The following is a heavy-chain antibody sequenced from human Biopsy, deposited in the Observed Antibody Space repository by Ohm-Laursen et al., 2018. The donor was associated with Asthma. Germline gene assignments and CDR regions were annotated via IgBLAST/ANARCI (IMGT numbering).Heavy chain of an antibody. CDR3: ARVPTTLRYFDL. CDR1: GGSVSSGSYY. CDR2: ISYSGST. D-gene: IGHD2-15*01. V-gene: IGHV4-61*01. J-gene: IGHJ2*01. Sequence: SDTLSLTCTVSGGSVSSGSYYWSWIRQPPGKGLAWVSYISYSGSTDYIPSLKSRLTISMDTSKNQFSLKLSSVTAADTAVYYCARVPTTLRYFDLWGRGTLVTVTS.